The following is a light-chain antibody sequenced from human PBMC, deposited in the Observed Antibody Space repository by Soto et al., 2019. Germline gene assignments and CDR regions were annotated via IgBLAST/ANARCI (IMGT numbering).Light chain of an antibody. Sequence: ETVMTQSPATLSVSPGETATLSCRASQNVYTNLAWYQQKPGQAPRLVLYGASTRATGVPARFSGSGSGTEFTLTLSSLQSEDFAVYYCQQYNSWPPYTFGQGTKVEIK. V-gene: IGKV3-15*01. J-gene: IGKJ2*01. CDR2: GAS. CDR1: QNVYTN. CDR3: QQYNSWPPYT.